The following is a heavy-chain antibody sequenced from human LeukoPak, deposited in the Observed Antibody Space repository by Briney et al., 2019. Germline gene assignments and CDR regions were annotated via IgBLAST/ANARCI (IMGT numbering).Heavy chain of an antibody. J-gene: IGHJ4*02. CDR1: GYTLTELS. D-gene: IGHD2-8*01. CDR3: ATDWSTNGVCSE. CDR2: FDPEDDET. Sequence: GASVKVSCKVSGYTLTELSMHWVRQAPGKVHEWMGGFDPEDDETIYAQKFQGRVTMTEDTSTDTAYMELSSLRSEDTAVYYCATDWSTNGVCSEWGQGTLVTVSS. V-gene: IGHV1-24*01.